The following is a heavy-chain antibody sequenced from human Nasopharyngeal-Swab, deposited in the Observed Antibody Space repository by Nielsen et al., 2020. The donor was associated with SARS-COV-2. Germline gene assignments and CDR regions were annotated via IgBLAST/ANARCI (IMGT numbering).Heavy chain of an antibody. J-gene: IGHJ6*02. CDR2: IYHSGST. CDR3: ARGGGENCSSTSCSYYYYYGMDV. V-gene: IGHV4-30-2*01. Sequence: SETLSLTCAVSGGSISSGGYSWSWIRQPPGKGLEWIGYIYHSGSTSYNPSLKSRVTISVDRSKNQFSLKLSSVTAADTAVYYCARGGGENCSSTSCSYYYYYGMDVWGQGTTVTVSS. D-gene: IGHD2-2*01. CDR1: GGSISSGGYS.